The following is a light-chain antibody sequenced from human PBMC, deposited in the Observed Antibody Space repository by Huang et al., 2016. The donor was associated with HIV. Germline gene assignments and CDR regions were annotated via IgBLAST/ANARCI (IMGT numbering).Light chain of an antibody. CDR3: MQGIHLSSP. J-gene: IGKJ4*02. CDR2: EVS. Sequence: NQTPLSLSVTPGQPASISCKSSQSLLHSDGKTYRYWYVQKPGPPPQLLIYEVSNRFSGVPDRFIGSGSGTSFTLMISRVEADDVGVYYCMQGIHLSSPFGGGTKIEI. CDR1: QSLLHSDGKTY. V-gene: IGKV2-29*02.